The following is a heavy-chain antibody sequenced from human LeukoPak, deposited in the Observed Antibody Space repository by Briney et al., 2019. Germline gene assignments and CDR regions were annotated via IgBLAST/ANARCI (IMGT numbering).Heavy chain of an antibody. V-gene: IGHV4-59*01. J-gene: IGHJ3*01. D-gene: IGHD6-6*01. CDR3: ARDQGYGSSSV. CDR1: GGSTSSY. CDR2: IYYSGST. Sequence: SETLSLTCTVSGGSTSSYWSWIRQPPGPGLEWIGYIYYSGSTSYNPSLKSRVTISLDMSKNLFSLNLTSGTAADTAVYYCARDQGYGSSSVWGQGKMVTVSS.